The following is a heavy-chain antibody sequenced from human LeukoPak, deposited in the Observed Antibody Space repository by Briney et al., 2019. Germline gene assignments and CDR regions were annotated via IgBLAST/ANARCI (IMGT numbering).Heavy chain of an antibody. CDR3: AREGLREYYYYGMDV. D-gene: IGHD5-12*01. V-gene: IGHV1-69*04. CDR1: GCTFSSYA. J-gene: IGHJ6*02. Sequence: GASVKVSCKASGCTFSSYAISWVRQAPGQGLEWMGRIIPILGIANYAQKFQGRVTITADKSTSTAYMELSSLRSEDTAVYYCAREGLREYYYYGMDVWGQGTTVTVSS. CDR2: IIPILGIA.